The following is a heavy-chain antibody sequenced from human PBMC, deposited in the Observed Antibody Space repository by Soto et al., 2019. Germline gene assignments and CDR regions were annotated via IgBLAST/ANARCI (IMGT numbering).Heavy chain of an antibody. CDR1: GFTFSSYS. V-gene: IGHV3-48*01. Sequence: EVQLVESEGGLVQPGGSLRLSCAASGFTFSSYSMNWVRQAPGKGLEWVSYISSSSSTIYYADSVKGRFTISRDNAKNSLYLQMNSLRAEDTAVYYCASLPRITMVRGVIAYYFYMDVWGKGTTVTVSS. CDR2: ISSSSSTI. J-gene: IGHJ6*03. CDR3: ASLPRITMVRGVIAYYFYMDV. D-gene: IGHD3-10*01.